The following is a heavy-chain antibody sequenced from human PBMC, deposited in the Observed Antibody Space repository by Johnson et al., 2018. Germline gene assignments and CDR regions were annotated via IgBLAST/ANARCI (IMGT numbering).Heavy chain of an antibody. J-gene: IGHJ4*02. V-gene: IGHV3-9*01. D-gene: IGHD4-17*01. Sequence: EVQLVESGGGLAQPGRSLRLSCAASGFAFDDSAMHWVRQAPGKGLEWVSGTTWSGHVIDYADSVKGRFTLSRDNAKNSLYLQMNSLRVEDTALYYCAKSRRDDYGDYVWYYFDSWGQGTMVSVAS. CDR1: GFAFDDSA. CDR3: AKSRRDDYGDYVWYYFDS. CDR2: TTWSGHVI.